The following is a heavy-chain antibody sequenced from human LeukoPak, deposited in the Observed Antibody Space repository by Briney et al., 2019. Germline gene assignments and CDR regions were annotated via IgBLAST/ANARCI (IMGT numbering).Heavy chain of an antibody. D-gene: IGHD5-18*01. Sequence: SETLSLTCTVSGGSISSYYWSWIRQPAGKGLEWIGRIYNTGSTNCNPSLKSRVTISVDTSKNQSSLKLSSVTAADTAVYYCARTTEGGYTYDYFYYYYMDVWGKGTTVTISS. J-gene: IGHJ6*03. CDR3: ARTTEGGYTYDYFYYYYMDV. V-gene: IGHV4-4*07. CDR1: GGSISSYY. CDR2: IYNTGST.